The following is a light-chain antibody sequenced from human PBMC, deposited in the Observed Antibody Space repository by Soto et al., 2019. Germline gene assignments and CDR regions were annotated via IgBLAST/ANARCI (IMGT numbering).Light chain of an antibody. CDR2: KAS. Sequence: DIQMTQSPSTLSASIGDRVTITCRASRNIGSWLAWYQQKAGKAPNLLIYKASTLETGVPSRFSGSASGTEFTLTISSLQPDDFATYYCQQHANYPITLRGGTKVDIK. V-gene: IGKV1-5*03. J-gene: IGKJ4*01. CDR1: RNIGSW. CDR3: QQHANYPIT.